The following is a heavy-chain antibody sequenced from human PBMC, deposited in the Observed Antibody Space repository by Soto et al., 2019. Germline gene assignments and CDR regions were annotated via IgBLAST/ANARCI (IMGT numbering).Heavy chain of an antibody. J-gene: IGHJ4*02. Sequence: EVQLVESGGGLVQPGGSLRLSCAASGFTFSTYWMTWVRQAPGKGLEWVANIKQDGSEYYYVGSVKGRFTISRDNAKTSLYLQMNSLRAEDTAVYYCARGAFPTWGSYPLDYWGQGTLVTVSS. D-gene: IGHD3-16*02. CDR3: ARGAFPTWGSYPLDY. V-gene: IGHV3-7*04. CDR2: IKQDGSEY. CDR1: GFTFSTYW.